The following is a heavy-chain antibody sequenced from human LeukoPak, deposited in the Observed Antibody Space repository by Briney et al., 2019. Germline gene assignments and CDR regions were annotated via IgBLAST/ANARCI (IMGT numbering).Heavy chain of an antibody. V-gene: IGHV5-51*01. J-gene: IGHJ3*02. CDR3: ARHGRGSRSPNAFDI. CDR1: GYSFTDYW. CDR2: IYPDDSDI. D-gene: IGHD3-10*01. Sequence: GESLQISCQGSGYSFTDYWIGWGRQVPGEGLQWMGIIYPDDSDIKYSPSFQGQVTISADKSIITAYLQWSSLKASDTAMYYCARHGRGSRSPNAFDIWGQGTMVTVSS.